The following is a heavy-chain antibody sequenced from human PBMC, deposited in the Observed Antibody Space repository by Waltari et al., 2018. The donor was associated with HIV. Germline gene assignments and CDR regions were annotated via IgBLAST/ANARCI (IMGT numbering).Heavy chain of an antibody. V-gene: IGHV1-69*01. CDR2: ITPIFKTT. J-gene: IGHJ4*02. Sequence: QVQLVPSGAEVKKPGSSLKVSCRASGDPFMTYPISWVRQAPGQGIEWKGGITPIFKTTKYGVKCEGRVTGTADEATRTTYLELTSLRCEDTAMYYCARNGEYAPGDWGKGTMVNASS. D-gene: IGHD4-17*01. CDR1: GDPFMTYP. CDR3: ARNGEYAPGD.